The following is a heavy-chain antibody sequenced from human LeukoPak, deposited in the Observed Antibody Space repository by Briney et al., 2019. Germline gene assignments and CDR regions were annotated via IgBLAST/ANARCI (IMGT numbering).Heavy chain of an antibody. CDR2: ISWNSGSI. Sequence: GRSLRLSCAASGFTFDDYAMHWVRQAPGKGLEWVSGISWNSGSIGYADSVKGRFTISRDNAKNSLYLQMNSLRAEDTALYYCAKEATGHYYFDYWGQGTLVTVSS. J-gene: IGHJ4*02. CDR3: AKEATGHYYFDY. V-gene: IGHV3-9*01. D-gene: IGHD1-26*01. CDR1: GFTFDDYA.